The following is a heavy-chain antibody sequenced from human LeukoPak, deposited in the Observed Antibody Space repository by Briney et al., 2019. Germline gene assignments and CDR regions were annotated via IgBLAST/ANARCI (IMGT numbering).Heavy chain of an antibody. Sequence: ASVKVSCKTSGYTFISYDINWVRQATGQGLEWMGWMNPNSGDTGYAQKFQDRVTMTRNTSKSTAYMELSSLSSEDTAVYYCARTRGYSLGYSDYWGQGTLVTVSS. CDR2: MNPNSGDT. CDR1: GYTFISYD. D-gene: IGHD5-18*01. V-gene: IGHV1-8*01. J-gene: IGHJ4*02. CDR3: ARTRGYSLGYSDY.